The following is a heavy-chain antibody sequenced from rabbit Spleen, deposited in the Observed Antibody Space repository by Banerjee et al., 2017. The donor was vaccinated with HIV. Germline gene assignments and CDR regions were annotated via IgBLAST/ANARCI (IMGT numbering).Heavy chain of an antibody. CDR2: IYTGSGTT. Sequence: QSLEESGGDLVKPGASLTLTCTASGFSFSSSYYMCWVRQAPGKGLEWIGCIYTGSGTTYHASWAKGRFTISKTSSTTVTLQMTSLTAADTATYFCARERSAGRYFNLWGPGTLVTVS. CDR1: GFSFSSSYY. CDR3: ARERSAGRYFNL. J-gene: IGHJ4*01. D-gene: IGHD4-2*01. V-gene: IGHV1S40*01.